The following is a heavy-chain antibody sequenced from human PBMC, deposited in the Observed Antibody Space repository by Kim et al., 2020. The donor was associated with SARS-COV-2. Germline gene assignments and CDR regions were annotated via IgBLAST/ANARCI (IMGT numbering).Heavy chain of an antibody. CDR3: AREKAYGDSDLFDY. Sequence: GGSLRLSCAASGFIFSDYTMNWVRQAPGMGLEWVSSISSSGSYIYYSDSLKGRFTISRDNAENSLYLQMNSLRAEDTAVYYCAREKAYGDSDLFDYWGQGTLVTVSS. V-gene: IGHV3-21*01. D-gene: IGHD4-17*01. J-gene: IGHJ4*02. CDR2: ISSSGSYI. CDR1: GFIFSDYT.